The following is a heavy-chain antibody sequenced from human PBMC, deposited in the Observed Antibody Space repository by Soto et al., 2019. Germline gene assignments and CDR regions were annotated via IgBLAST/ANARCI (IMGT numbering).Heavy chain of an antibody. D-gene: IGHD6-13*01. Sequence: GGSLRLSCAASGFTFSSYAMSWVRQAPGKGLEWVSAISGSGGSTYYADSVKGRFTISRDNSKNTLYLQMNSLRAEDTAVYYCAKDSGYGSSWYWANFDYWGQGTLVTVSS. CDR3: AKDSGYGSSWYWANFDY. J-gene: IGHJ4*02. V-gene: IGHV3-23*01. CDR1: GFTFSSYA. CDR2: ISGSGGST.